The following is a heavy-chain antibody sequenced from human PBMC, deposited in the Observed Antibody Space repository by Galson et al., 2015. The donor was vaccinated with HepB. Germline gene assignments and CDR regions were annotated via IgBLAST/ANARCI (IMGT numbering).Heavy chain of an antibody. V-gene: IGHV2-5*02. D-gene: IGHD3/OR15-3a*01. CDR1: GFSLSTSGVG. CDR2: IYWDDDK. Sequence: PALVKPTQTLTLTCTFSGFSLSTSGVGVGWIRQPPGKALEWLALIYWDDDKRYSPSLKSRLTITKDTSKNQVVLTMTNMDPVDTATYYCAHRPVDLQYFQHRGQGTLVTVSS. CDR3: AHRPVDLQYFQH. J-gene: IGHJ1*01.